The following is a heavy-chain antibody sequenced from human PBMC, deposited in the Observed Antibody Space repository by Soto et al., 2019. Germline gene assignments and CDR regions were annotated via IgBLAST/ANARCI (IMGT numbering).Heavy chain of an antibody. V-gene: IGHV1-2*04. D-gene: IGHD6-13*01. CDR3: ARDTGIAAAGDHDAFDI. Sequence: GASVKVSCKASGYTFTGYYMHWVRQAPGQGLEWMGWINPNSGGTNYAQKFQGWVTMTRDTSISTAYMELSRLRSDDTAVYYCARDTGIAAAGDHDAFDIWGQGTMVTVSS. CDR2: INPNSGGT. CDR1: GYTFTGYY. J-gene: IGHJ3*02.